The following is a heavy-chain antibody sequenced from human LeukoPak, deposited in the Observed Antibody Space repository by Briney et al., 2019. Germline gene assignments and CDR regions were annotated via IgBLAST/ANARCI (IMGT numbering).Heavy chain of an antibody. J-gene: IGHJ3*02. D-gene: IGHD2-2*02. Sequence: SETLSLTCTVSDGSISSSSYYWGWIRQPPGRGLEWIGTIYYSGSTYYSPSLKSRVAISVDTSKNQFSLKLSSVTAADTAVYYCANYCSSSSCHIRRAFDIWGQGTMVTVSS. CDR2: IYYSGST. CDR1: DGSISSSSYY. V-gene: IGHV4-39*01. CDR3: ANYCSSSSCHIRRAFDI.